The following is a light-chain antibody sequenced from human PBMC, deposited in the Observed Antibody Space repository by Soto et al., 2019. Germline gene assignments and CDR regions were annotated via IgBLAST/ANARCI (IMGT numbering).Light chain of an antibody. V-gene: IGKV3-11*01. CDR3: QQRSNWPPLT. CDR1: QSVSSY. J-gene: IGKJ4*01. Sequence: EIVLTQSPATLSLSPGERATLSCRASQSVSSYLAWYQQKPGQAPRLLFYDASNRATGIPARFSGSGSGTDFTLTISSLEPEDFAVYYCQQRSNWPPLTFGGGTKVEIK. CDR2: DAS.